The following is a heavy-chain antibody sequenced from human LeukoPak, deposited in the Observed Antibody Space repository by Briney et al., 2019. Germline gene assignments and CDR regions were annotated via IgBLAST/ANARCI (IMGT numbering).Heavy chain of an antibody. J-gene: IGHJ4*02. D-gene: IGHD4-23*01. CDR1: GYIFTNYG. Sequence: GSVSLSCKASGYIFTNYGITWVRQAPGQGLEWMGWISTYKGKTNYAQKLQGRVTMTTDTSTSTAYMELRSLRSDDTAVYYCARMGGWEQSDHDGNPDYWGQATMVT. CDR3: ARMGGWEQSDHDGNPDY. CDR2: ISTYKGKT. V-gene: IGHV1-18*01.